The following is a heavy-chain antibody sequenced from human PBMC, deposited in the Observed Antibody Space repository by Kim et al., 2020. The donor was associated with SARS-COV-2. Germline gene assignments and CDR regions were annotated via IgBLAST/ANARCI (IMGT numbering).Heavy chain of an antibody. D-gene: IGHD3-22*01. J-gene: IGHJ4*02. V-gene: IGHV4-39*01. CDR2: VYHSGST. CDR1: GGSISNSFNY. CDR3: ARLPHDSSGYVDC. Sequence: SETLSLSCTVSGGSISNSFNYWGWIRQRPGQGLEWIGSVYHSGSTYDSPSLKSRVTVSVDTSKNQFSLKVTSVTAADTAVYFCARLPHDSSGYVDCWGQGILVTVSS.